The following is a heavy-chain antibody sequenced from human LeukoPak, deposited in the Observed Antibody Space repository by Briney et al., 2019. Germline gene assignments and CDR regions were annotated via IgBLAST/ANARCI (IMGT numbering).Heavy chain of an antibody. CDR3: ARGGGSWYHWFDP. D-gene: IGHD6-13*01. CDR1: GGTFSSYA. Sequence: ASVKVSCKASGGTFSSYAISWVRQAPGQGLEWMGGIIPIFGTANYAQKFQGRVTITTDESTSTAYMELSSLRSEDTAVYYCARGGGSWYHWFDPWGQGTLVTVSS. V-gene: IGHV1-69*05. J-gene: IGHJ5*02. CDR2: IIPIFGTA.